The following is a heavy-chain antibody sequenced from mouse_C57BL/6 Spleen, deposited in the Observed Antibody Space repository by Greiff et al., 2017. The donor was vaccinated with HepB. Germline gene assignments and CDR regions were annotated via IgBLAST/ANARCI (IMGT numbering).Heavy chain of an antibody. CDR2: IYPGSGST. V-gene: IGHV1-55*01. CDR1: GYTFTSYW. CDR3: ARDGTMVTTDY. Sequence: QVQLKQPGAELVKPGASVKMSCKASGYTFTSYWITWVKQRPGQGLEWIGDIYPGSGSTIYNEKFKSKATLTVDTSSSTAYMQLSSLTSEDSAVYYCARDGTMVTTDYWGQGTTLTVSS. D-gene: IGHD2-2*01. J-gene: IGHJ2*01.